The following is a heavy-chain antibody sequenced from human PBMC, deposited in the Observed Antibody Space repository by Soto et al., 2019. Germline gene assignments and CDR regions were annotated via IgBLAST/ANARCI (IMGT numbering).Heavy chain of an antibody. Sequence: QVQLVESGGGVVQPGRSLRLSCAASGFTFSSYGMHWVRQAPGKGLEWVAVIWYDGSNKYYADSVKGRFPISRYNSKSTLYLPMNSLRAEDTAVYYCAREMATTYYFDYWGQGTLVTVSS. D-gene: IGHD5-12*01. CDR3: AREMATTYYFDY. CDR2: IWYDGSNK. V-gene: IGHV3-33*01. CDR1: GFTFSSYG. J-gene: IGHJ4*02.